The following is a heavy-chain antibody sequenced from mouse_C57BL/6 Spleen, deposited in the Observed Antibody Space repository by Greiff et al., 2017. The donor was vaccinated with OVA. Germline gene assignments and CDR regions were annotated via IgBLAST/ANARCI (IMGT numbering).Heavy chain of an antibody. CDR1: GYTFTSYG. V-gene: IGHV1-81*01. D-gene: IGHD1-1*01. J-gene: IGHJ1*03. Sequence: QVQLQQSGAELARPGASVKLSCKASGYTFTSYGISWVKQRTGQGLEWIGEIYPRSGNTYYNEKFKGKATLTADKSSSTAYMELRSLTSEDSAVYFCAREGITTVVADWYFEVWGTGTTVTVSS. CDR3: AREGITTVVADWYFEV. CDR2: IYPRSGNT.